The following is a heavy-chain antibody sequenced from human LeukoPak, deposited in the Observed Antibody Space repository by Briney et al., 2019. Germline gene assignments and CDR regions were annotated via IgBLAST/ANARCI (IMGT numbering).Heavy chain of an antibody. CDR3: ARDRLYYDILTGLDY. V-gene: IGHV3-30*04. D-gene: IGHD3-9*01. CDR2: ISYDGSNK. J-gene: IGHJ4*02. CDR1: GFTFSSYA. Sequence: GGSLRLSCAASGFTFSSYAMHWVRQAPGKGLEWVAVISYDGSNKYYADSVKGRFTISRDNSKNTLYLQMNSLRAEDTAVYYCARDRLYYDILTGLDYWGQGTLVTASS.